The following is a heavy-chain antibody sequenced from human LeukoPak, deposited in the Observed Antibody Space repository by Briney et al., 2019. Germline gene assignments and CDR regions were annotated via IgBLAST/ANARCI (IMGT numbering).Heavy chain of an antibody. V-gene: IGHV3-30-3*01. CDR1: GFTFSSYA. CDR2: ISYDGSNK. J-gene: IGHJ4*02. Sequence: GGSLRLSCAASGFTFSSYAMHWVRQAPGKGLEWVAVISYDGSNKYYADSVKGRFTISRDNSKNTLYLQMNSLRAEDTAVYYCAKDHNDFWSGNPVNWGQGTLVTVSS. D-gene: IGHD3-3*01. CDR3: AKDHNDFWSGNPVN.